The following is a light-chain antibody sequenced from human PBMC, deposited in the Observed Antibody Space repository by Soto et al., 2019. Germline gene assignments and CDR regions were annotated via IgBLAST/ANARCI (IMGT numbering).Light chain of an antibody. V-gene: IGKV1-5*01. CDR3: QHYNSYWT. Sequence: DIQMTQSPSTLSASVGDRVTITCRVSQSISSWLAWYQQKPGKAPKLLIYDASRLESGVPSRFSGSVSGTEFTLTISSLQPDDFATYYCQHYNSYWTFGQGTKVEIK. CDR2: DAS. J-gene: IGKJ1*01. CDR1: QSISSW.